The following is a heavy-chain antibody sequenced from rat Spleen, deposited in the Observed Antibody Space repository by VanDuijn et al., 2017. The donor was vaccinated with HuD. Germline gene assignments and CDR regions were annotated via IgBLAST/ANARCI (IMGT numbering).Heavy chain of an antibody. CDR1: GFTFSNYD. CDR3: TRQTGSLFDY. V-gene: IGHV5-29*01. J-gene: IGHJ2*01. D-gene: IGHD5-1*01. CDR2: ISHDGGNT. Sequence: EVQLVESGGGLVQPGRSLKLSCTASGFTFSNYDMAWVRQAPTKGLEWVTTISHDGGNTYYRDSVKGRFTVSRDNAKSTLYLQMDSLRSEDTATYYCTRQTGSLFDYWGQGVMVTVSS.